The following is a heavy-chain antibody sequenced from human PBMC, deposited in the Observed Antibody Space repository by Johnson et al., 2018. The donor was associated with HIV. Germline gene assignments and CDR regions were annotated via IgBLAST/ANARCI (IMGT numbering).Heavy chain of an antibody. Sequence: QVQLVESGGGLVRPGGSLRLSCAASGFTFRNAWMSWVRQATGKGLAWVSYISSSGSTISYADSVKGRFTISRDNAKNSLYRQMNSRRAEDTAVYYCARESTLDAFDIWGQGTMGTVSS. J-gene: IGHJ3*02. CDR2: ISSSGSTI. CDR1: GFTFRNAW. CDR3: ARESTLDAFDI. V-gene: IGHV3-11*04.